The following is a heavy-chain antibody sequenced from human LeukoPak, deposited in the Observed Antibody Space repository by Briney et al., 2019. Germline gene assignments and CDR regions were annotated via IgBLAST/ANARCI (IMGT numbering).Heavy chain of an antibody. V-gene: IGHV3-11*03. CDR3: AKRTTVVNHFDY. Sequence: GGSLRLSCAASGXTFSDYYMSWIRQAPGKGLEWVSYISSSSSYTNYADSVKGRFTISRDNSKNTLHLQMNSLRAEDTAVYYCAKRTTVVNHFDYWGQGTLVTVSS. D-gene: IGHD4-23*01. CDR2: ISSSSSYT. J-gene: IGHJ4*02. CDR1: GXTFSDYY.